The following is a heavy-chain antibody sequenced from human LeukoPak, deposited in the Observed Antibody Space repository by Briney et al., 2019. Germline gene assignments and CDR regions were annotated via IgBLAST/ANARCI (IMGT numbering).Heavy chain of an antibody. J-gene: IGHJ3*02. CDR2: ISYDGSNK. D-gene: IGHD1-26*01. CDR1: GFTFSSYA. CDR3: ARDDSGSYYGDASDI. Sequence: GGSLRLSCAASGFTFSSYAMHWVRQAPGKGLEWVAVISYDGSNKYYADSVKGRFTISRDNAKNSLYLQMNSLRAEDTALYYCARDDSGSYYGDASDIWGQGTMVTVSS. V-gene: IGHV3-30*04.